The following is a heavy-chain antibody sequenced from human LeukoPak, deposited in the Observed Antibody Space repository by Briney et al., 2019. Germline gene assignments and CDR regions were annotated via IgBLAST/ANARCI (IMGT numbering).Heavy chain of an antibody. D-gene: IGHD2-15*01. V-gene: IGHV1-69*01. Sequence: SVKVSCKAPGGTFSSYAISWVRQAPGQGLEWMGGIIPIFGTANYAQKFQGRVTITADESTSTAYMELSSLRSEDTAVYYCARETRDPIGYCSGGSCWTFDPWGQGTLVTVSS. CDR1: GGTFSSYA. J-gene: IGHJ5*02. CDR2: IIPIFGTA. CDR3: ARETRDPIGYCSGGSCWTFDP.